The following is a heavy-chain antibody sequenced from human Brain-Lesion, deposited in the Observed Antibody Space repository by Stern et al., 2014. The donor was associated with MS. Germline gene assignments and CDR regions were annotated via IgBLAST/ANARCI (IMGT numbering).Heavy chain of an antibody. J-gene: IGHJ5*02. CDR2: IYYSGNT. CDR1: GGSVSSTSYA. D-gene: IGHD2-15*01. CDR3: AGEEDIRYCSGGSCTGNWFDP. Sequence: QLQLQESGPGLVKPSETLSLTCTVAGGSVSSTSYAWAWIRQPPGKGLEWLGTIYYSGNTYYSPSLKSRPTISLATSKNQLSLPLRVVTAADTAVYYCAGEEDIRYCSGGSCTGNWFDPWGQGTLVTVSS. V-gene: IGHV4-39*01.